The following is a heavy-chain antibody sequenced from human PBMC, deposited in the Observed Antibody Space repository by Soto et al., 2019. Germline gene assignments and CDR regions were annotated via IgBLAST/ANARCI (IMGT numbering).Heavy chain of an antibody. D-gene: IGHD2-2*01. V-gene: IGHV5-51*01. Sequence: GESLKISCRGSGYSFTSYWIGWARQMPGKGLEWMGIIYPGDSDTSYSPSFQGQVTISAAKSISNAYLQWSSLKASASAMYYCARIGYCSSTSCYYYYYYGMDVWGQGTTVTVS. CDR1: GYSFTSYW. CDR2: IYPGDSDT. CDR3: ARIGYCSSTSCYYYYYYGMDV. J-gene: IGHJ6*02.